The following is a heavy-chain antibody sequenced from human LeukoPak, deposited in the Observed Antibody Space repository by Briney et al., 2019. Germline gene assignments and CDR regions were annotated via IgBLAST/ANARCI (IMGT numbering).Heavy chain of an antibody. CDR1: GFTVSSNY. CDR2: IYSGGST. J-gene: IGHJ4*02. Sequence: PGGSLRLSCAASGFTVSSNYMSWVRQAPGKGLEWVSVIYSGGSTYYADSVKGRFTISRDNSKNTLYLQMNSPRAEDTAVYYCARDLAAAGHFDYWGQGTLVTVSS. CDR3: ARDLAAAGHFDY. D-gene: IGHD6-13*01. V-gene: IGHV3-53*01.